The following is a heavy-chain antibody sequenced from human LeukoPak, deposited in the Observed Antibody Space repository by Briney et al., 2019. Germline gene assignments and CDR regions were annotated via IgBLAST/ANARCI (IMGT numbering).Heavy chain of an antibody. CDR3: ARQPTSRDGYNWFDP. CDR1: GGSFSGYY. CDR2: IYYSGST. Sequence: PSETLSLTCAVYGGSFSGYYWSWIRQPPGKGLEWIGYIYYSGSTNYNPSLKSRVTISVDTSKNQFSLKLSSVTAADTAVYYCARQPTSRDGYNWFDPWGQGTLVTVSS. D-gene: IGHD5-24*01. J-gene: IGHJ5*02. V-gene: IGHV4-59*08.